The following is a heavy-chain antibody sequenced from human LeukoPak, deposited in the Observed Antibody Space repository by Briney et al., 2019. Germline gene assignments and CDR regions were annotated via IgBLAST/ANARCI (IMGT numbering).Heavy chain of an antibody. CDR3: VRPITGYSSGPASF. D-gene: IGHD6-19*01. CDR1: GYSISTGYY. CDR2: IYHTGNT. J-gene: IGHJ4*02. Sequence: SAPLSLTFNVSGYSISTGYYWGWIRQPPGKGLEWFASIYHTGNTYDNPSLKSRVTISVDTFKNQFLQKRNSVTAADTAIYYCVRPITGYSSGPASFWGQGTVVTVSS. V-gene: IGHV4-38-2*02.